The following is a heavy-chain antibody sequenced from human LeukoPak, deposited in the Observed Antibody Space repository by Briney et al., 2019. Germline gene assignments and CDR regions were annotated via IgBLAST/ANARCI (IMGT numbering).Heavy chain of an antibody. CDR2: ISISSSYI. V-gene: IGHV3-21*01. J-gene: IGHJ4*02. CDR3: ATVSSFDY. Sequence: GGSLRLSCAASGFTFSSYSMIWVRQAPGKGLEWVSSISISSSYIFYADSVRGRFTISRDNAKNSLYLQMNSLRAEDTAVYYCATVSSFDYWGQGTLVTVSS. D-gene: IGHD4-17*01. CDR1: GFTFSSYS.